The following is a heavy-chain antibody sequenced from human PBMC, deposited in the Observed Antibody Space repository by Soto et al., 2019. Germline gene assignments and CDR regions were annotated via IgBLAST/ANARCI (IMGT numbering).Heavy chain of an antibody. D-gene: IGHD1-26*01. J-gene: IGHJ6*02. CDR1: GFTFDDYG. CDR3: AREFPSGSYSPGLENYYYGMDV. Sequence: GGSLRLSCAASGFTFDDYGMSWVRQAPGKGLEWVSGINWNGGSTGYADPVKGRFTISRDNAKNSLYLQMNSLRAEDTALYYCAREFPSGSYSPGLENYYYGMDVWGQGTTVTVSS. V-gene: IGHV3-20*04. CDR2: INWNGGST.